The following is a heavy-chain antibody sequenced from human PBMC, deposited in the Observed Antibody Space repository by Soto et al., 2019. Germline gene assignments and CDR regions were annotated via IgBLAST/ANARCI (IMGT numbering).Heavy chain of an antibody. CDR1: GYTFTGYY. CDR2: INPNSGGT. D-gene: IGHD6-13*01. J-gene: IGHJ4*02. CDR3: ARDPTYSSSWDGACYYFDY. V-gene: IGHV1-2*02. Sequence: ASVKVSFKASGYTFTGYYMHWLRQAPGQGLERMGWINPNSGGTNYAQKFQGRVTMTRDTSISTAYMELSRLRSDDTAVYYCARDPTYSSSWDGACYYFDYWGQGTLVTVSS.